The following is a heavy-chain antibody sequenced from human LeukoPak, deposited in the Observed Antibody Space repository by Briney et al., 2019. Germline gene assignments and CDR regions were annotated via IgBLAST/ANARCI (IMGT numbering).Heavy chain of an antibody. V-gene: IGHV3-74*01. J-gene: IGHJ4*02. CDR1: GFAFSSYW. CDR2: IHSDGTTT. CDR3: ARAHGYGGRFAFDF. D-gene: IGHD4-23*01. Sequence: GGPLRLSCAASGFAFSSYWRQCVRQAPGKGLVWVSRIHSDGTTTSYADSVKGRFTISRDNAKNTLYLQMNSLRAEATAVYFCARAHGYGGRFAFDFWGQGTLVTVSS.